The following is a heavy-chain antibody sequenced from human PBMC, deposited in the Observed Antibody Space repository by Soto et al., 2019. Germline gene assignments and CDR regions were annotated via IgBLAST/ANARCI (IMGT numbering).Heavy chain of an antibody. V-gene: IGHV3-23*01. CDR1: GFTFSSYA. D-gene: IGHD3-10*02. CDR2: ISGSGGST. CDR3: AKDLTMSEMYFDY. Sequence: PGGSLRLSCAASGFTFSSYAMSWARQAPGKGLGWVSAISGSGGSTYYADSVKGRFTISRDNSKNTLYLQMNSLRAEDTAVYYCAKDLTMSEMYFDYWGQGTLVTVSS. J-gene: IGHJ4*02.